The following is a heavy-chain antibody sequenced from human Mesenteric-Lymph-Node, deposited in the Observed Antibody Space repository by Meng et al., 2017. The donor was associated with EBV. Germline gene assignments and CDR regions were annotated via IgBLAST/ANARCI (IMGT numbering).Heavy chain of an antibody. Sequence: QVQLQEAGPGLGKPSGTLSLTCDVAGGSITSSNWWSWFRQPPGKGLEWIGEIFHSGSAKYNPSLKSRVTISVDKSKNHFSLRLSSVTAADTAVYYCARIVVPAATNNWFDPWGQGTLVTVSS. J-gene: IGHJ5*02. CDR1: GGSITSSNW. D-gene: IGHD2-2*01. CDR2: IFHSGSA. V-gene: IGHV4-4*02. CDR3: ARIVVPAATNNWFDP.